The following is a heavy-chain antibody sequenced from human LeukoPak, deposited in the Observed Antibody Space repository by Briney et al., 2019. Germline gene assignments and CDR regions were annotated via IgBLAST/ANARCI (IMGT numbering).Heavy chain of an antibody. J-gene: IGHJ3*02. V-gene: IGHV4-61*02. Sequence: SQTLSLTCTVSGGSISSGSYYWSWIRQPAGKGLEWIGRIYTSGSTNYNPSPKSRVTISVDTSKSQFSLKLSSVTAADTAVYYCARHRYCSSTSCPLDAFDIWGQGTMVTVSS. CDR2: IYTSGST. CDR1: GGSISSGSYY. D-gene: IGHD2-2*01. CDR3: ARHRYCSSTSCPLDAFDI.